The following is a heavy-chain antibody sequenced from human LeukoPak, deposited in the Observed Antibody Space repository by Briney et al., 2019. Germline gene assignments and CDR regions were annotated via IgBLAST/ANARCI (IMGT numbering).Heavy chain of an antibody. J-gene: IGHJ3*01. CDR2: IYPGDSDT. D-gene: IGHD4-23*01. CDR1: GYSFTSYW. Sequence: GESLKISCKGSGYSFTSYWIGWVRQMPGKGLEWMGIIYPGDSDTRYSPSFQGQVTISADKSLSTAYLQWSSLKASDTAMYYCARTGKDYGGNGGDAFDVWGQGTMVTVSS. CDR3: ARTGKDYGGNGGDAFDV. V-gene: IGHV5-51*01.